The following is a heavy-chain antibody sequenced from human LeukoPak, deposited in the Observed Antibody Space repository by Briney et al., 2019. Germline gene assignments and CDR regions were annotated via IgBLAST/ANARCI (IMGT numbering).Heavy chain of an antibody. CDR1: GFIFDDYG. V-gene: IGHV3-20*04. D-gene: IGHD1-14*01. CDR2: INWDGYST. J-gene: IGHJ4*02. CDR3: AKGGTGTTGYYFGY. Sequence: GGSLRLSCAASGFIFDDYGMTWVRQGPGKGLEWVSGINWDGYSTGYADSVRGRFTISRDNAKSTLYLQMNSLRAEDTATYFCAKGGTGTTGYYFGYWGQGTLVTVSS.